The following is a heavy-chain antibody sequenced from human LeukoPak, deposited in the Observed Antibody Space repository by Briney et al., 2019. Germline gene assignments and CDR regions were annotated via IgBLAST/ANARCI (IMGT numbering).Heavy chain of an antibody. V-gene: IGHV1-2*06. CDR1: GGTFSSYA. J-gene: IGHJ4*02. CDR2: INPNSGGT. CDR3: ARGGSGGAAAGTYY. D-gene: IGHD6-13*01. Sequence: ASVKVSCKASGGTFSSYAISWVRQAPGQGLEWMGRINPNSGGTNYAQKFQGRVTMTRDTSISTAYMELSRLRSDDTAVYYCARGGSGGAAAGTYYWGQGTLVTVSS.